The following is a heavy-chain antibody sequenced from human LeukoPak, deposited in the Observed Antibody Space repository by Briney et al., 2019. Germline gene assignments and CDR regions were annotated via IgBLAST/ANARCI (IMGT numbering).Heavy chain of an antibody. V-gene: IGHV4-59*12. Sequence: PSETLSLTCTVSGGSISSYYWSWIRQPPGKGLEWIGYIYYSGSTNYNPSLKSRVTISVDTSKNQFSLKLSSVTAADTAVYYCARGRPLYDYYYYYGMDVWGQGTTVTVSS. CDR3: ARGRPLYDYYYYYGMDV. CDR2: IYYSGST. D-gene: IGHD5/OR15-5a*01. CDR1: GGSISSYY. J-gene: IGHJ6*02.